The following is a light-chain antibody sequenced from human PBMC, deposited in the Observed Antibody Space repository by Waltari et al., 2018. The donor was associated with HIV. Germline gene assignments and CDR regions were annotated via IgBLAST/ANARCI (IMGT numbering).Light chain of an antibody. CDR2: GVS. J-gene: IGLJ2*01. CDR1: RSDVGGYTA. Sequence: QSALTPPASVSGSPGQSISISCTGTRSDVGGYTAVSWYQQHPAKAPKLVILGVSNRPSGVSNRFSGSKSGNRASLTISGLQAEDEAYYYCSSYTSSDTVVFGGGTKVTVL. V-gene: IGLV2-14*01. CDR3: SSYTSSDTVV.